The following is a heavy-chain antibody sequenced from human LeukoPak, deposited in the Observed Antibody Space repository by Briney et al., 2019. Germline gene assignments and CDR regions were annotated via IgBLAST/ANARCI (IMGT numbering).Heavy chain of an antibody. V-gene: IGHV1-2*06. J-gene: IGHJ5*02. CDR2: INPNSGGT. CDR3: ARTPIVVVVAATLSWFDP. D-gene: IGHD2-15*01. CDR1: GYTFTCYY. Sequence: GASVKVSCKASGYTFTCYYMHWVRQAPGQGLEWMGRINPNSGGTNYAQKFQGRVTMTRDTSISTAYMELSRLRSDDTAVYYCARTPIVVVVAATLSWFDPWGQGTLVTVSS.